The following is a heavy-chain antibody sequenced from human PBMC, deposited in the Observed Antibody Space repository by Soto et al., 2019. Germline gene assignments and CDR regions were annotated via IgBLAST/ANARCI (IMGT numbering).Heavy chain of an antibody. J-gene: IGHJ4*02. Sequence: GESLKISCKTSGYSLSTYWIGWVRQMPGKGLEWMGIIYPDNSDTRDSPSFQGQVILSADKAISTAYLQWSSLKASDTSMYYCARRDNSGCPDYWGQGTLVTVSS. CDR3: ARRDNSGCPDY. D-gene: IGHD3-22*01. CDR2: IYPDNSDT. CDR1: GYSLSTYW. V-gene: IGHV5-51*01.